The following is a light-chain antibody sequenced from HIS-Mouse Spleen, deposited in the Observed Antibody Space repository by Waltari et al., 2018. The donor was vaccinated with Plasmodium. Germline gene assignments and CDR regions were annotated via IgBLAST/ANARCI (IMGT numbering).Light chain of an antibody. V-gene: IGLV3-10*01. CDR3: YSTDSSGNHLWV. Sequence: SYELTQPPSVPVSPGPTARIPCSGAALPKQNAYWYQQKSGQAPVLVIYDDSKRPSGIPERFSGSSSGTMATLTISGAQVEDEADYYCYSTDSSGNHLWVFGGGTKLTVL. CDR2: DDS. CDR1: ALPKQN. J-gene: IGLJ3*02.